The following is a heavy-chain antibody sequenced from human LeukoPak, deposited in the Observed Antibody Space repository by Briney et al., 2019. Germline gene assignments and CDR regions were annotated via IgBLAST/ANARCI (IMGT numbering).Heavy chain of an antibody. J-gene: IGHJ6*03. Sequence: GGSLRLSCAASGFTFSSYWMSWVRQAPGKGLEWVANIKQDGSEKYYVDSVKGRFTISRDNAKNSLYLQMNSLRAEDAAVYYCARDRAESAWGLYDYVWGSYRHYYYYYMDVWGKGTTVTVSS. V-gene: IGHV3-7*01. CDR3: ARDRAESAWGLYDYVWGSYRHYYYYYMDV. CDR2: IKQDGSEK. CDR1: GFTFSSYW. D-gene: IGHD3-16*02.